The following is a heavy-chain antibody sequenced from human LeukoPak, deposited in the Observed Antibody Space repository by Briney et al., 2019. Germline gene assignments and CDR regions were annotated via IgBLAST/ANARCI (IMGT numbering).Heavy chain of an antibody. CDR3: AKGSRRCGGDCHIDY. CDR1: GFTFSSYE. Sequence: PGGSLRLSCAASGFTFSSYEMNWVRQAPGKGLEWVSYISSSGSTIYYADSVKGRFTISRDNSKNTLYLQMNSLRAEDTAVYYCAKGSRRCGGDCHIDYWGQGTLVTVSS. CDR2: ISSSGSTI. J-gene: IGHJ4*02. V-gene: IGHV3-48*03. D-gene: IGHD2-21*02.